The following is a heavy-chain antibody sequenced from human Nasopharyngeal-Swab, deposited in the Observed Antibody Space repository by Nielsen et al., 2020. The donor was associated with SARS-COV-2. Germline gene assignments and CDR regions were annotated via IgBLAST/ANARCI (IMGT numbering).Heavy chain of an antibody. CDR2: INAVNGNT. CDR1: GSTHSKYV. CDR3: ARAFRFFDESVGDALAI. Sequence: ASVMVFSKASGSTHSKYVLHWVRQAPGQRRVWMGWINAVNGNTKYSQKFQGSVTLIRDKSTKTEYMELSSLRTEDTAVYYCARAFRFFDESVGDALAIWGQGTMATVS. D-gene: IGHD3-3*01. J-gene: IGHJ3*02. V-gene: IGHV1-3*01.